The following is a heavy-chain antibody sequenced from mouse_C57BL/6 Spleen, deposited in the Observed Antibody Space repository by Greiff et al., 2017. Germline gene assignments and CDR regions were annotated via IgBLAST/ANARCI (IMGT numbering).Heavy chain of an antibody. Sequence: VQLKESGPELVKPGASVKMSCKASGYTFTDYNMHWVKQSHGKSLEWIGYINPNNGGTSYNQKFKGKATLTVNKSSSPAYMEQRSLTSEDCAGYYVARTLSNWFYFDYWGQGTTLTVSS. V-gene: IGHV1-22*01. J-gene: IGHJ2*01. CDR1: GYTFTDYN. CDR3: ARTLSNWFYFDY. D-gene: IGHD4-1*01. CDR2: INPNNGGT.